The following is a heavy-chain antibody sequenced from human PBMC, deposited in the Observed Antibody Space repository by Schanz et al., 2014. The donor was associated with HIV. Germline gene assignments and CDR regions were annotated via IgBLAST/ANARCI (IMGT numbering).Heavy chain of an antibody. D-gene: IGHD3-16*01. CDR3: ARVANWDYYGMDV. Sequence: QVQLVESGGGVVQPGRSLRLSCAASGFTFSSYGMHWVRQAPGKGLEWVAVISYDGSNKYYTDSVKGRFTISRDNSKNTLYLQMNSLRAEDTALYYCARVANWDYYGMDVWGRGTTVIVSS. V-gene: IGHV3-30*03. J-gene: IGHJ6*02. CDR2: ISYDGSNK. CDR1: GFTFSSYG.